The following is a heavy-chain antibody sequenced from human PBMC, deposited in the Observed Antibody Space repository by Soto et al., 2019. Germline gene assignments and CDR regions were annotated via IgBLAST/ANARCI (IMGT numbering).Heavy chain of an antibody. D-gene: IGHD4-17*01. V-gene: IGHV3-48*02. CDR1: GFTFSIYS. Sequence: EVQLVESGGGLVQPGGSLRLSCAASGFTFSIYSMNWVRQAPGKGLEWVAYSNSVSGDIYYKDSVKGRVTISRDNVKNSLYLQMNSLRDEETAVYYCARDSDYAFDYWGQGTLVTVSS. CDR2: SNSVSGDI. CDR3: ARDSDYAFDY. J-gene: IGHJ4*02.